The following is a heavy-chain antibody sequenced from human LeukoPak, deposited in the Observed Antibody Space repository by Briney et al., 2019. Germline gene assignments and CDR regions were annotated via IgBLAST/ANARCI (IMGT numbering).Heavy chain of an antibody. Sequence: PGGSLRLSCAASGFTFSSYAMHWVRQAPGKGLEWVAVISYDGSNKYYADSVKGRFTISRDNSKNTLYLQMNSLRAEDTAVYYCARGNYHNSGSLDYWGQGTLVTVSS. CDR1: GFTFSSYA. CDR3: ARGNYHNSGSLDY. J-gene: IGHJ4*02. V-gene: IGHV3-30*04. D-gene: IGHD3-10*01. CDR2: ISYDGSNK.